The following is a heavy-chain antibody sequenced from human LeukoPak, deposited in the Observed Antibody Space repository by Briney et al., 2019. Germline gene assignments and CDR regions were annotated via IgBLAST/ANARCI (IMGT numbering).Heavy chain of an antibody. CDR1: GFTFSSYS. Sequence: GGSLRLSCAASGFTFSSYSMNWVRQAPGKGLEWVSYISSSSIIYYADSVKGRFTISRDNARNSPYLQMNSLRAEDTAVYYCARGNIVTAAGAFDYWGQGTLVTVSS. CDR3: ARGNIVTAAGAFDY. J-gene: IGHJ4*02. CDR2: ISSSSII. V-gene: IGHV3-48*01. D-gene: IGHD6-13*01.